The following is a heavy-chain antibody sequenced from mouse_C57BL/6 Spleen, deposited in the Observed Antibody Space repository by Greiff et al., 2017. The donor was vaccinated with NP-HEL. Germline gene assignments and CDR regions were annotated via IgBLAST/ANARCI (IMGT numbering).Heavy chain of an antibody. V-gene: IGHV14-2*01. Sequence: EVQLQQSGAELVKPGASVKLSCTASGFNIKDYYMHWVKQRTEQGLEWIGRIDPEDGETKYAPKFQGKATITADKSSNTAYLQLSSLTSEDTAVYYCAPYYYGSSPYDAMDYWGQGTSVTVSS. J-gene: IGHJ4*01. CDR1: GFNIKDYY. D-gene: IGHD1-1*01. CDR3: APYYYGSSPYDAMDY. CDR2: IDPEDGET.